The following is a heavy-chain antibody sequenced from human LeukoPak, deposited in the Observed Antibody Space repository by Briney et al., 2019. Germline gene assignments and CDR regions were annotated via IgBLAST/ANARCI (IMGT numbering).Heavy chain of an antibody. CDR3: TKELHVAVSVADYYYFYMDV. D-gene: IGHD6-19*01. V-gene: IGHV3-23*01. J-gene: IGHJ6*03. Sequence: SGGSLRLSCAASGFAFSSFAMGWVRQSPGKGLEWLSTINGGGNTTSYADSVKGRFTISRDNSKNTLYLHMDSLRPDDTAIYYCTKELHVAVSVADYYYFYMDVWGRGTAVTVSS. CDR2: INGGGNTT. CDR1: GFAFSSFA.